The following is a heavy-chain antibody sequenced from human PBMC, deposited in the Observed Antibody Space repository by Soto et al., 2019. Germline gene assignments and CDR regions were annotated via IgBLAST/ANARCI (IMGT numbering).Heavy chain of an antibody. CDR2: ISGSGGST. CDR3: AKDRVLRYFDWLLSNWLDP. Sequence: PGESLKISCAASGFTFSSYAMSWVRQAPGKGLEWVSAISGSGGSTYYADSVKGRFTISRDNSKNTPYLQMNSLRAEDTAVYYCAKDRVLRYFDWLLSNWLDPWGQGTLVTVSS. V-gene: IGHV3-23*01. D-gene: IGHD3-9*01. CDR1: GFTFSSYA. J-gene: IGHJ5*02.